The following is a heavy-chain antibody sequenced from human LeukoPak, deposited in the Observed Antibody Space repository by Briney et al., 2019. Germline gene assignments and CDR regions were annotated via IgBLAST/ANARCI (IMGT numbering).Heavy chain of an antibody. Sequence: ESGGSLRLSCAASGFRFSDLTMTWVRQAPGKGPEWVSAIGGRGGSTYYADSLGGRFTISRDNSKDMVYLQMNSLKVEDTATYYCGKEGGAWGQGTKVTVSS. CDR1: GFRFSDLT. CDR2: IGGRGGST. D-gene: IGHD3-16*01. V-gene: IGHV3-23*01. CDR3: GKEGGA. J-gene: IGHJ5*02.